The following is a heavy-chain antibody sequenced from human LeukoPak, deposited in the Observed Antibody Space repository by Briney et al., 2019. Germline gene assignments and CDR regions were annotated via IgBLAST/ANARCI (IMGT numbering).Heavy chain of an antibody. CDR1: GFTFSSYG. Sequence: GGSLRLSCAASGFTFSSYGMHWVRQAPGKGLEWVAVIWYDGSNKYYADSVKGRFTISRDNSKNTRYLQMNSLRAEDTAVYYCARTHGIVGAPFDYWGQGTLVTVSS. CDR2: IWYDGSNK. CDR3: ARTHGIVGAPFDY. D-gene: IGHD1-26*01. V-gene: IGHV3-33*01. J-gene: IGHJ4*02.